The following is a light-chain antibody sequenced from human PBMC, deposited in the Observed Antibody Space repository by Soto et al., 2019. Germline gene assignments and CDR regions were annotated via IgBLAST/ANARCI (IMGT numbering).Light chain of an antibody. J-gene: IGKJ5*01. CDR3: QQRNVWPPVT. CDR2: GAS. V-gene: IGKV3D-20*02. CDR1: QSVSSSY. Sequence: EIVLTQSPGTLCLSPGERATLSCRSSQSVSSSYLAWYQQKPGQAPRLLFYGASSRATGIPDRFGGSGSGTDFTLTISRLEPEDFAVYYCQQRNVWPPVTFGQGTRLEIK.